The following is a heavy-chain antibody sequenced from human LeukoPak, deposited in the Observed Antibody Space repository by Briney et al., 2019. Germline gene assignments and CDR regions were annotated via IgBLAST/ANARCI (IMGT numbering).Heavy chain of an antibody. D-gene: IGHD4-11*01. CDR3: ARASNYYGMDV. CDR2: IYHSGST. V-gene: IGHV4-30-2*01. Sequence: SETLSLTCAVSGGSISSGGYSWSWIRQPPGKGLEWIGYIYHSGSTYYNPSLKSPVTISVDRSKNQFSLKLSSVTAADTAVYYCARASNYYGMDVWGQGTTVTVSS. J-gene: IGHJ6*02. CDR1: GGSISSGGYS.